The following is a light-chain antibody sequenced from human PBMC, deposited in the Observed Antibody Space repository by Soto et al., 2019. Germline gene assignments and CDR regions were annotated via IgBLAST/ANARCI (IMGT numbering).Light chain of an antibody. Sequence: QSVLTQPPSASGTPGQRVTISCSGSSSNIGSNYVYWYQQLTGTAPKLLIYRNNQRPSGVPDRFSGSKSGTSASPAISGLRSEDEDDYYCAAWDDSLSGRWVFGGGTKLTVL. V-gene: IGLV1-47*01. CDR1: SSNIGSNY. J-gene: IGLJ3*02. CDR3: AAWDDSLSGRWV. CDR2: RNN.